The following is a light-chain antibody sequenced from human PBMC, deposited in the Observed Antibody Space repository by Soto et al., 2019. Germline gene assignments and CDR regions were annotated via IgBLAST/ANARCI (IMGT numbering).Light chain of an antibody. CDR2: GAS. CDR1: QSVSSSY. Sequence: EIVLTQSPGTLSLSPGERATLSCRASQSVSSSYLAWYQQKPGQAPRLLIYGASSRATGIPDRFSRSGSGTDFNLTISRLEPEDFAVYYCQQYGSSRTFGQGTKVEIK. CDR3: QQYGSSRT. J-gene: IGKJ1*01. V-gene: IGKV3-20*01.